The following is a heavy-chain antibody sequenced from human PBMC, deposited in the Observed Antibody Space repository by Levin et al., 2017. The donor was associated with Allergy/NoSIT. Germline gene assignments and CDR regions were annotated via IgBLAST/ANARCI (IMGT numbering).Heavy chain of an antibody. CDR3: ARDYGPSHLAAQYDFWSGYRTNYYYYYMDV. D-gene: IGHD3-3*01. J-gene: IGHJ6*03. CDR1: GYTFTGYY. Sequence: ASVKVSCKASGYTFTGYYMHWVRQAPGQGLEWMGRINPNSGGTNYAQKFQGRVTMTRDTSISTAYMELSRLRSDDTAVYYCARDYGPSHLAAQYDFWSGYRTNYYYYYMDVWGKGTTVTVSS. V-gene: IGHV1-2*06. CDR2: INPNSGGT.